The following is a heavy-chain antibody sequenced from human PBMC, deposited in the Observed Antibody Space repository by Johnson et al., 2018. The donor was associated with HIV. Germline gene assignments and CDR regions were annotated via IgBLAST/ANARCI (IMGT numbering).Heavy chain of an antibody. CDR2: ISSNGGSK. V-gene: IGHV3-64*07. J-gene: IGHJ3*02. CDR3: ARGPWLAFDI. CDR1: GFTFSSYA. Sequence: EVQLVESGGGLVQPGGSLRLSCAVSGFTFSSYAIHWVRQAPGKGLEYVSAISSNGGSKYYVDSVKGRFTISRDNAKNSLYLQMNSLRADDTGVYYCARGPWLAFDIWGQGTMVTVSS. D-gene: IGHD6-19*01.